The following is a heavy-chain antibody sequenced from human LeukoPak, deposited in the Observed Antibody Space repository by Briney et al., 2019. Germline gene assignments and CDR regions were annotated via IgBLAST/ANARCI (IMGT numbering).Heavy chain of an antibody. D-gene: IGHD4-11*01. Sequence: ASVKVSCKAPGYTFTSYDINWVRQAPGQGLEWMGWMIPNSGNTGYAQKFQGRVTITADKSTSTAYMELSSLRSEDTAVYYCASKRGYSNYDWFDPWGQGTLVTVSS. CDR1: GYTFTSYD. V-gene: IGHV1-8*01. J-gene: IGHJ5*02. CDR3: ASKRGYSNYDWFDP. CDR2: MIPNSGNT.